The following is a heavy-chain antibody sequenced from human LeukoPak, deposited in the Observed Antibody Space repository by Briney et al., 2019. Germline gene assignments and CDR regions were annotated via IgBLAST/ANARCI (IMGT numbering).Heavy chain of an antibody. CDR1: GFTFSSYS. CDR3: ARAVAGRHTFFDP. Sequence: GGSLRLSCAASGFTFSSYSMNWVRQAPGKGLEWVSSISSSSSYIYYADSVKGRFTISRDNAKNSLYLQMNSLRAEDTAVYYCARAVAGRHTFFDPWGQGTLVTVSS. CDR2: ISSSSSYI. J-gene: IGHJ5*02. D-gene: IGHD6-19*01. V-gene: IGHV3-21*01.